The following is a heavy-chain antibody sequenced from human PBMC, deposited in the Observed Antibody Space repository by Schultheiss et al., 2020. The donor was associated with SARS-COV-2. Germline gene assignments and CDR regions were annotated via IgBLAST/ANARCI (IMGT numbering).Heavy chain of an antibody. CDR2: ISDSDDNT. CDR3: AREVTMVRGPHYYYYGMDV. V-gene: IGHV3-21*01. J-gene: IGHJ6*02. D-gene: IGHD3-10*01. Sequence: GGSLRLSCAASGFTFSRSVMSWVRQAPGKGLEWVSAISDSDDNTYYADSVKGRFTISRDNAKNSLYLQMNSLRAEDTAVYYCAREVTMVRGPHYYYYGMDVWGQGTTVTVSS. CDR1: GFTFSRSV.